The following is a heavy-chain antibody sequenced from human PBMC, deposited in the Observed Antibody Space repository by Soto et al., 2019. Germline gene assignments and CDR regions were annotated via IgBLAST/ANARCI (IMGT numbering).Heavy chain of an antibody. CDR1: GFTFSTYS. CDR2: ISSGSSYI. V-gene: IGHV3-21*01. Sequence: GGSLRLSCAASGFTFSTYSMNWVRQAPGKGLEWVSYISSGSSYIYYADSVKGRFTISRDNAKNSLYLQMNSLRAEDTAVYYCARTQMQDWFDPWGQGTLVTVSS. J-gene: IGHJ5*02. CDR3: ARTQMQDWFDP.